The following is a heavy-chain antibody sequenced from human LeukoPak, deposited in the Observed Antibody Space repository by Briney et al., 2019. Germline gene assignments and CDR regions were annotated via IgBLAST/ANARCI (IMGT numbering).Heavy chain of an antibody. CDR3: ARARRYCSGGSCPPLIDY. D-gene: IGHD2-15*01. CDR2: ISPYNGET. CDR1: GYTFINYG. J-gene: IGHJ4*02. V-gene: IGHV1-18*04. Sequence: GSVKVSCKASGYTFINYGISWVRQAPGQGLEWRGWISPYNGETDYAQKVQGRVTMTTDTSTSAAYMELRSLRPDDTAVYYCARARRYCSGGSCPPLIDYWGQGTLVTVSS.